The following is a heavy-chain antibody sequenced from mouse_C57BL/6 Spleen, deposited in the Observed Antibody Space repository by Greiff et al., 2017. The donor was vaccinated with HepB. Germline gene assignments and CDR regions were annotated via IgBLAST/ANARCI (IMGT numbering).Heavy chain of an antibody. D-gene: IGHD1-1*02. CDR3: ARAGRNYAMDY. CDR2: IYPGDGDT. CDR1: GYAFSSYW. Sequence: VQLQQSGAELVKPGASVKISCKASGYAFSSYWMNWVKQRPGKGLEWIGQIYPGDGDTNYNGKFKGKATLTADKSSSTAYMQLSSLTSEDSAVYFCARAGRNYAMDYWGQGTSGTVSS. J-gene: IGHJ4*01. V-gene: IGHV1-80*01.